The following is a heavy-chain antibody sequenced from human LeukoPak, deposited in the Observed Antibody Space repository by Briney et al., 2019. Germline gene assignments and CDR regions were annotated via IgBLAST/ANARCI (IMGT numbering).Heavy chain of an antibody. CDR1: RGTSSSYT. V-gene: IGHV1-69*02. D-gene: IGHD5-24*01. CDR3: ARFVEMATKNFDY. CDR2: IIPIPGIA. Sequence: SVKVSCTASRGTSSSYTISCVRQAPGQGLEWRGRIIPIPGIANYAQKCQGRVTITADKSTSTAYMELSSLRSEDTAVYYCARFVEMATKNFDYWGQGTLVTVSS. J-gene: IGHJ4*02.